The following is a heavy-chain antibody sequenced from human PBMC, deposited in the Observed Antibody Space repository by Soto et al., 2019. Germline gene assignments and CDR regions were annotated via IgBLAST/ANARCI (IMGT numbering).Heavy chain of an antibody. V-gene: IGHV3-48*03. J-gene: IGHJ6*03. Sequence: GESLKISCAASGFTFSSYEMNWVRQAPGKGLEWVSYISSSGSTIYYADSVKGRFTISRDNAKNSLYLQMNSLRAEDTAVYYCARGDHSGSYYYYYYYMDVWGKGTTVTVSS. CDR1: GFTFSSYE. CDR2: ISSSGSTI. CDR3: ARGDHSGSYYYYYYYMDV. D-gene: IGHD1-26*01.